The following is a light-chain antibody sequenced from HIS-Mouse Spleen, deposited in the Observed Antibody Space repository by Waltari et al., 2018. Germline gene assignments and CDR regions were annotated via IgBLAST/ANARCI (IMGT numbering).Light chain of an antibody. J-gene: IGKJ1*01. V-gene: IGKV2-28*01. CDR3: MQALQTWT. CDR1: QSLLHSNGYNY. CDR2: LGS. Sequence: DIVMTQSPLSLPVTPGEPASISCRSSQSLLHSNGYNYLDWYLQRPGQSPQLLFYLGSNLASGVPDRFSGSGSGTDFTLKISRVEAEDVGVYYCMQALQTWTFGQGTKVEIK.